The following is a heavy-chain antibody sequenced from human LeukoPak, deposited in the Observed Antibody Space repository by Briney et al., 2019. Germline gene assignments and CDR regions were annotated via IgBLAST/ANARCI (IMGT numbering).Heavy chain of an antibody. CDR2: IKQEGSEK. Sequence: GGSLRLSCAASGFTFSSYWMSWVRQAPGKGLEWVANIKQEGSEKYYVDSVKGRFTISRDNAKNSLYLQMNSLRAEDMALYYCAKGEGYSYARDYFDYWGQGTLVTVSS. D-gene: IGHD5-18*01. CDR3: AKGEGYSYARDYFDY. J-gene: IGHJ4*02. CDR1: GFTFSSYW. V-gene: IGHV3-7*03.